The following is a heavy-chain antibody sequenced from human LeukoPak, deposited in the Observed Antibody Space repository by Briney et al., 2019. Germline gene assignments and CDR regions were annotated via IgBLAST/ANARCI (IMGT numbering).Heavy chain of an antibody. D-gene: IGHD1-26*01. Sequence: PGGSLRLSCAASGFTFSSSWMKWVRQAPGKGLEWVANINIDGSEKYYVDSVKGRFTISRDNAENSLYLQMNSLRAEDTAVYYCARDLLRRGSYSDSFDYWGQGTLVTVSS. CDR1: GFTFSSSW. CDR2: INIDGSEK. V-gene: IGHV3-7*01. CDR3: ARDLLRRGSYSDSFDY. J-gene: IGHJ4*02.